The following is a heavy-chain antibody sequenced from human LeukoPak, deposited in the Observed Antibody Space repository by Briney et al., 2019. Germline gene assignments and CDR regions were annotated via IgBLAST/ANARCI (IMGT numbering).Heavy chain of an antibody. J-gene: IGHJ4*02. CDR2: ISPYNGNT. V-gene: IGHV1-18*01. CDR1: GYTFTSYG. D-gene: IGHD6-13*01. Sequence: ASVKVSCRASGYTFTSYGINWVRQAPGQGLEWMGWISPYNGNTNYAQKLQGRVTMTTDTSTSTAYMELRSLRSDDTAVYYCARNLSSSWSDYWGQGTLVTVSS. CDR3: ARNLSSSWSDY.